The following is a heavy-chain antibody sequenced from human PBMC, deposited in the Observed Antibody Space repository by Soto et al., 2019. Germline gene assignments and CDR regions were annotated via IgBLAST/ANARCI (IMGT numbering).Heavy chain of an antibody. D-gene: IGHD3-16*01. J-gene: IGHJ6*03. CDR2: IYYSGST. Sequence: SETLSLTCTFSGGFLSSYYWSWIRQPPGKGLEWIGYIYYSGSTNYNPSLKSRVTISVDTSKNQFSLKLSSVTAADTAVYYCARTLDYGHMDVWGKGTTVTVSS. V-gene: IGHV4-59*01. CDR3: ARTLDYGHMDV. CDR1: GGFLSSYY.